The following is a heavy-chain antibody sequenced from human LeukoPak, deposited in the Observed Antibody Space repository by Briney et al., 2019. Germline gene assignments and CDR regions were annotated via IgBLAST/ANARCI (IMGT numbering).Heavy chain of an antibody. Sequence: PGGSLRLSCAASGFTVSSNYMNWVRQAPGKGLEWVSVIYSGGSTYYADSVKGRFTISRDDSKNTLYLQMNSMRAEDTAVYYCARESHGTGDQWGQGTLVTVSS. V-gene: IGHV3-66*01. J-gene: IGHJ4*02. D-gene: IGHD3-10*01. CDR3: ARESHGTGDQ. CDR1: GFTVSSNY. CDR2: IYSGGST.